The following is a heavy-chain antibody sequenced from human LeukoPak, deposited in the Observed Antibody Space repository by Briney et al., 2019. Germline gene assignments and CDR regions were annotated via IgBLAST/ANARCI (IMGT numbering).Heavy chain of an antibody. J-gene: IGHJ6*03. CDR3: AREHCSGGGCYSIYYYYYMDV. CDR1: GYSISSGHY. CDR2: IYTSGST. D-gene: IGHD2-15*01. Sequence: SETLSLTCTVSGYSISSGHYWGWIRQPAGKGLEWIGRIYTSGSTNYNPSLKSRVTISVDTSKNQFSLKLSSVTAADTAVYYCAREHCSGGGCYSIYYYYYMDVWGKGTTVTVSS. V-gene: IGHV4-38-2*02.